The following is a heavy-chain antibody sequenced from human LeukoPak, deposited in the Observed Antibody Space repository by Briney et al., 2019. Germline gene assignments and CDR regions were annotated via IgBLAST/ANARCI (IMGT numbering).Heavy chain of an antibody. Sequence: QPGGSLRLSCAASGFTFSSYAIGWVRQAPGQGLESVSSISGSASTTYYADSVKGRFTISRDNAKNMLFLQMNSLRAEDTAIYYCAKFPRSSTRCYEARHCWFDPWGQGTLVTVSS. CDR1: GFTFSSYA. D-gene: IGHD2-2*01. CDR2: ISGSASTT. V-gene: IGHV3-23*01. J-gene: IGHJ5*02. CDR3: AKFPRSSTRCYEARHCWFDP.